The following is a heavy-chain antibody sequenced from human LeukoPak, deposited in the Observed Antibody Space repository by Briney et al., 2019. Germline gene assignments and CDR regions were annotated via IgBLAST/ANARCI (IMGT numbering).Heavy chain of an antibody. D-gene: IGHD6-19*01. Sequence: PGGSLRLSCAASGFTFSNAWMSWVRQAPGKGLEWVGRIKSKTDGGTTDYAAPVKGRFTISRDDSKNTLYLQMNSLKTEDTAVYYCTRETGRIAVAGIADYWGQGTLVTVSS. CDR3: TRETGRIAVAGIADY. CDR2: IKSKTDGGTT. CDR1: GFTFSNAW. J-gene: IGHJ4*02. V-gene: IGHV3-15*01.